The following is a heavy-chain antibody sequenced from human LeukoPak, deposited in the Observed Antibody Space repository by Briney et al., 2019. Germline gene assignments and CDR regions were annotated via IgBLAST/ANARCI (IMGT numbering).Heavy chain of an antibody. J-gene: IGHJ4*02. D-gene: IGHD5-12*01. CDR3: AREAGRYGGYGKSACFDY. CDR1: GGSISSGGYY. CDR2: IYYSGST. V-gene: IGHV4-31*03. Sequence: PSQTLSLTCTVSGGSISSGGYYWSWIRQHPGKGLEWIGYIYYSGSTYYNPSLKSRVTISVDTSKNQFSLKLSSVTAADTAVYYCAREAGRYGGYGKSACFDYWAREPWSPSPQ.